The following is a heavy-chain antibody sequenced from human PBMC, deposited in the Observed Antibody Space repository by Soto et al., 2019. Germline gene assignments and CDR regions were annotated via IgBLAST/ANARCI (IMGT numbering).Heavy chain of an antibody. Sequence: SETLSLTCTDSGGSLSSYYWRWIRQPPGKGLEWIGYIYYSGSTNYNPSLKSRVTISVDTSKNQLSLKLSSVTAADTAVYYCARDSSAAGYYGMEVWGQGTTVTVSS. CDR3: ARDSSAAGYYGMEV. CDR1: GGSLSSYY. CDR2: IYYSGST. V-gene: IGHV4-59*01. D-gene: IGHD6-13*01. J-gene: IGHJ6*02.